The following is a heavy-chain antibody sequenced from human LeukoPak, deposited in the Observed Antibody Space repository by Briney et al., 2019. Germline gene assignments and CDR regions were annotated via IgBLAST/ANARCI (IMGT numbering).Heavy chain of an antibody. CDR1: GFTFSDYT. CDR2: ISSRSSYI. D-gene: IGHD4-17*01. Sequence: GGSLRLSCAASGFTFSDYTMNWVRPAPGKGLEWVSSISSRSSYIYYADSVKGRFTISRDNAKYSLYLQMDSLRAEDTAVYYCAATGYGDSYYFDYWGQGTLVTVSS. J-gene: IGHJ4*02. V-gene: IGHV3-21*01. CDR3: AATGYGDSYYFDY.